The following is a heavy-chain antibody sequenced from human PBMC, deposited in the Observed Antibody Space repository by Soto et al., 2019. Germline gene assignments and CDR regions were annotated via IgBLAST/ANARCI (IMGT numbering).Heavy chain of an antibody. Sequence: PGGSLRLSCAASGFTFSSYGMHWVRQAPGKGLEWVAVISYDGSNKYYADSVKGRFTISRDNSKNTLYLQMNSLRAEDTAVYYCAKNSRTFEFDYWGQGTLVTVSS. J-gene: IGHJ4*02. D-gene: IGHD3-16*01. V-gene: IGHV3-30*18. CDR1: GFTFSSYG. CDR2: ISYDGSNK. CDR3: AKNSRTFEFDY.